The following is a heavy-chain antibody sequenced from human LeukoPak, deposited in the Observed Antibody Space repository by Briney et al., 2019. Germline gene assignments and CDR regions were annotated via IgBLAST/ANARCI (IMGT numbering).Heavy chain of an antibody. Sequence: GGSLRLSYAASGFSFSNYNMNWVRQAPGKGLEGVSSIVSSSSYIYYADSVKGRFTISRDNAKNSLYLQMNSLRAEDTAVYYCAGAPYYYGSGRVYFDIWGQGTMVTVSS. CDR3: AGAPYYYGSGRVYFDI. J-gene: IGHJ3*02. D-gene: IGHD3-10*01. CDR1: GFSFSNYN. V-gene: IGHV3-21*01. CDR2: IVSSSSYI.